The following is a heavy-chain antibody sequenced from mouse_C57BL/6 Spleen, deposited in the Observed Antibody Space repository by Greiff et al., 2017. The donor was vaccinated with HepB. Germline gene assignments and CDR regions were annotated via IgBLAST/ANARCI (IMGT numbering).Heavy chain of an antibody. CDR1: GYTFTSYW. D-gene: IGHD1-1*01. CDR3: AREGLTTVVARYFDV. V-gene: IGHV1-53*01. Sequence: VQLQQPGTELVKPGASVKLSCKASGYTFTSYWMHWVKQRPGQGLEWIGNINPSNGGTNYNEKFKSKATLTVDKSSSTAYMQLSSLTSEDSAVYYCAREGLTTVVARYFDVWGTGTTVTVSS. CDR2: INPSNGGT. J-gene: IGHJ1*03.